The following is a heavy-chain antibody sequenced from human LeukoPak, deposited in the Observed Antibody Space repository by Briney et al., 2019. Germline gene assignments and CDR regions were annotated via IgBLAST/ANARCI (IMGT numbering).Heavy chain of an antibody. J-gene: IGHJ6*02. V-gene: IGHV4-59*08. CDR3: ARHLTYGPGGMDV. Sequence: SETLSLTCTVSGGSISSYYWSWIRQPPGKGLEWIGYIYYRDTTNYNPSLKSRVIISVDTSKNQFSLKLSSVTAADTAVYYCARHLTYGPGGMDVWGQRTTVTVSS. D-gene: IGHD3-10*01. CDR1: GGSISSYY. CDR2: IYYRDTT.